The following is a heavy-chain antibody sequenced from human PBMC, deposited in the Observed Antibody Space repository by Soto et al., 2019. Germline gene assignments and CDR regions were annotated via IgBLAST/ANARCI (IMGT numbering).Heavy chain of an antibody. CDR2: ISSSSSYT. CDR3: ARRWSGYYYGMDV. D-gene: IGHD6-13*01. CDR1: GFTFSDYY. V-gene: IGHV3-11*06. Sequence: GGSLRLSCAASGFTFSDYYMSWIRQAPGKGLEWVSYISSSSSYTNYADSVKGRFTISRDNAKNSLYLQMNSLRAEDTAVYYCARRWSGYYYGMDVWGQGTTVTVSS. J-gene: IGHJ6*02.